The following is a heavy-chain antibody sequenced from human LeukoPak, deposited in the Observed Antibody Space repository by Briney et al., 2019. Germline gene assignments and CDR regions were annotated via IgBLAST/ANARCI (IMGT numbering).Heavy chain of an antibody. D-gene: IGHD6-6*01. CDR2: ARNKANNYST. Sequence: GGSLRLSCAASGFIFSDHYMNWVRQAPGKGLEWVGRARNKANNYSTEYAASVRGRFTISRDDSQNSLYLQMNSLKPEDTAVYFCSVSIEAVPFFDNWGQGTLVTVSS. J-gene: IGHJ4*02. CDR3: SVSIEAVPFFDN. CDR1: GFIFSDHY. V-gene: IGHV3-72*01.